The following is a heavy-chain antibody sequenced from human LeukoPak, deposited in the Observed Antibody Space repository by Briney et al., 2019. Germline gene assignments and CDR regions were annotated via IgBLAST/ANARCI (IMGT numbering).Heavy chain of an antibody. Sequence: PGGSLRLSCAASGFTFSSYAMSWVRQAPGKGLECVSGIDWHGETTAYADSVKGRFTISRDNAKNSLYLQITRLRVEDTALYYCARRGSGYYFDFWGHGTPVSVSS. CDR2: IDWHGETT. D-gene: IGHD2-15*01. CDR1: GFTFSSYA. V-gene: IGHV3-20*04. CDR3: ARRGSGYYFDF. J-gene: IGHJ4*01.